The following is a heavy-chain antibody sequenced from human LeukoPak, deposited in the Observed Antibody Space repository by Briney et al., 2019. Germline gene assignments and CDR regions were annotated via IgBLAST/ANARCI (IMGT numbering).Heavy chain of an antibody. V-gene: IGHV4-30-2*01. CDR2: IYQSGST. Sequence: PSQTLSLTCGVSGGSISTIGYSWSWIRQPPGKSLEWIGYIYQSGSTSYNPSLQRRVTISIDRSKNQFSLKLSSVTAADTAVYYCARDSYYDNSGEGAFDIWGQGTMVTVSA. D-gene: IGHD3-22*01. J-gene: IGHJ3*02. CDR1: GGSISTIGYS. CDR3: ARDSYYDNSGEGAFDI.